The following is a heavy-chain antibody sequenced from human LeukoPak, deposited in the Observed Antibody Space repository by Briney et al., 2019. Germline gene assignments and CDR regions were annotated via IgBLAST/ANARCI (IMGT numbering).Heavy chain of an antibody. CDR3: AKDHAPHSSGWLPCDH. J-gene: IGHJ4*02. Sequence: GGSLRLSCAASGFTFSSYAMSWVRQAPGKGLEWVSGISGSGGSTYYTDSVKGRFTISRDNSKNTLYLQMNSLRAEDTAVYYCAKDHAPHSSGWLPCDHWGQGTLVTVSS. D-gene: IGHD6-19*01. V-gene: IGHV3-23*01. CDR1: GFTFSSYA. CDR2: ISGSGGST.